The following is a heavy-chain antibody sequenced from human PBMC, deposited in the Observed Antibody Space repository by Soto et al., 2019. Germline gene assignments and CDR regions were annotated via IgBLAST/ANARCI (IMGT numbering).Heavy chain of an antibody. J-gene: IGHJ6*02. CDR1: GYTLTELS. V-gene: IGHV1-24*01. Sequence: QVQLVQSGAEVKKPGASVKVSCKVSGYTLTELSMHWVRQAPGKGLEWMGGFDPEDGETIYAQKFQGIVTMTDDTTTDPAYMELSRLRSEYTAVYYCATSPQYYYYYGMDVWGQGTTVTVSS. CDR2: FDPEDGET. CDR3: ATSPQYYYYYGMDV.